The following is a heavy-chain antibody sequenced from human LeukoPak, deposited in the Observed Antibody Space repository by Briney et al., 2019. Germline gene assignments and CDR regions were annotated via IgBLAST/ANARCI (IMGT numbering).Heavy chain of an antibody. CDR3: AKDLAGSSSSFDP. CDR2: IRYDGSNK. J-gene: IGHJ5*02. D-gene: IGHD6-6*01. CDR1: GFTFSSYG. V-gene: IGHV3-30*02. Sequence: PGGSLRLSCAASGFTFSSYGMHWVRQAPGKGLEWVAFIRYDGSNKYCADSVKGRFTISRDNSKNTLYLQMNSLRAEDTAVYYCAKDLAGSSSSFDPWGQGTLVTVSS.